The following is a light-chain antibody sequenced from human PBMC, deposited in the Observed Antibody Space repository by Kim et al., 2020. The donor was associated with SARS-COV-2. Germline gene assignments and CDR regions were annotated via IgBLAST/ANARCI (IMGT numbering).Light chain of an antibody. Sequence: SYELTQPPSVSVSQGQTASITCSGDKLGDKYACWYQQKPGQSPVLVIYQDSKRPSGIPERFSGSNSGNTATLTISGTQAMDEADYYCQAWVSSTVWVFGGGTQLTVL. CDR1: KLGDKY. CDR2: QDS. V-gene: IGLV3-1*01. J-gene: IGLJ3*02. CDR3: QAWVSSTVWV.